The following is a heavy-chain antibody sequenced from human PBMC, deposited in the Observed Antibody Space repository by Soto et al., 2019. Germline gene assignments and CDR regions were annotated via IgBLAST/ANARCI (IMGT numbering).Heavy chain of an antibody. Sequence: QLQLQESGSGLVKPSQTLSLTCAVSGGSISSGGYSWSWIRQPPGKGLEWIGYIYHSGSTYYNPSPTSRVTISVYRSQNLFSLKLSSVTAADTAVYYCARAGGLGAVAVVYWCQGTLVTVSS. D-gene: IGHD6-19*01. CDR2: IYHSGST. CDR1: GGSISSGGYS. CDR3: ARAGGLGAVAVVY. J-gene: IGHJ4*02. V-gene: IGHV4-30-2*01.